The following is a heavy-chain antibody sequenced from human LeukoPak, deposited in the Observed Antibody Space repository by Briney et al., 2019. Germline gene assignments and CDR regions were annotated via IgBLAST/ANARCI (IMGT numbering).Heavy chain of an antibody. V-gene: IGHV3-15*01. CDR2: IKSKTDGGTT. CDR3: TTDYGDYVGYYYYYYMDV. Sequence: GGSLRLSCAASGFTFSNAWMSWVRQAPGKGLEWVGRIKSKTDGGTTDYAAPVKGRFTISRDDSKNTLYLRMNSLKTEDTAVYYCTTDYGDYVGYYYYYYMDVWGKGTTVTVSS. CDR1: GFTFSNAW. D-gene: IGHD4-17*01. J-gene: IGHJ6*03.